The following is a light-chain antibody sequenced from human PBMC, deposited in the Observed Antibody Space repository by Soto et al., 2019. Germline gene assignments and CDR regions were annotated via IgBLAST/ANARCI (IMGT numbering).Light chain of an antibody. Sequence: EIVLTQSPGTLSLSPGERATLSCRASQSVSSSYLDWYQQKPGQAPRLLIYDASSRATGIPDRFSGSGSGTDFTLTISRLEPEDFAVYSCQQYGSSPWTFGQGTKVEIK. V-gene: IGKV3-20*01. J-gene: IGKJ1*01. CDR3: QQYGSSPWT. CDR1: QSVSSSY. CDR2: DAS.